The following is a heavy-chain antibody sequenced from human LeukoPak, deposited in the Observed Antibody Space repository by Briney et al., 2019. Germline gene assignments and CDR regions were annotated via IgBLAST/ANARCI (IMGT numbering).Heavy chain of an antibody. CDR2: INHSGST. V-gene: IGHV4-34*01. Sequence: SETLSLTCAVYGGSFSGYYWSWIRQPPGKGLEWIGEINHSGSTNYNPSLKSRVTISEDTSKNQFSLKLSSVTAADTAVHYCARVGRMTTVVIRAFDIWGQGTMVTVSS. CDR3: ARVGRMTTVVIRAFDI. CDR1: GGSFSGYY. J-gene: IGHJ3*02. D-gene: IGHD4-23*01.